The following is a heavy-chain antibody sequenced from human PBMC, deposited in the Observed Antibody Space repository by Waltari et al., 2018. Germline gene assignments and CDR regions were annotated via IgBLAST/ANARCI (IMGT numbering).Heavy chain of an antibody. Sequence: QVQLVQSGAEVKKHGASVRVSCKASGYTFTNFGLKWVRQARGQGLEWMGWISAYNGNADYEQKFQGRVAMTTDTSTNTAYLELRSLRSDDTAVYYCARGGGPRTVVALTFDYWGEGTLVTVSS. J-gene: IGHJ4*02. D-gene: IGHD3-22*01. V-gene: IGHV1-18*01. CDR2: ISAYNGNA. CDR3: ARGGGPRTVVALTFDY. CDR1: GYTFTNFG.